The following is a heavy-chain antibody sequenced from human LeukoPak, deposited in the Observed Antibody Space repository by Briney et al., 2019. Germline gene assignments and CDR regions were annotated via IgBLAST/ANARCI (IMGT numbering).Heavy chain of an antibody. V-gene: IGHV3-23*01. D-gene: IGHD3-22*01. J-gene: IGHJ4*02. CDR1: GFTFSSYA. CDR3: AKEGLEGYYDSSGYYYYFDY. CDR2: ISGSGGST. Sequence: GGSLRLSCAASGFTFSSYAMSWVRQAPGKGLEWVSAISGSGGSTYCADSVKGRFTISRDNSKNTLYLQMNSLRAEDTAVYYCAKEGLEGYYDSSGYYYYFDYWGQGTLVTVSS.